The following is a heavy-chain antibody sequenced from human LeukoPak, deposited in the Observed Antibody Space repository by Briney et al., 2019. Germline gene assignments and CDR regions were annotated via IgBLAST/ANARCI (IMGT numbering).Heavy chain of an antibody. CDR3: ARGSYTSYGILTGYQNYYYGMDV. CDR2: IIPIFGTA. J-gene: IGHJ6*02. CDR1: GGTFSSYA. D-gene: IGHD3-9*01. V-gene: IGHV1-69*13. Sequence: ASVKVSCKASGGTFSSYAISWVRQAPGQGLEWMGGIIPIFGTANYAQKFQGRVTITADESTSTAYMELSSLRSEDTAVYYCARGSYTSYGILTGYQNYYYGMDVWGQGTTVTVSS.